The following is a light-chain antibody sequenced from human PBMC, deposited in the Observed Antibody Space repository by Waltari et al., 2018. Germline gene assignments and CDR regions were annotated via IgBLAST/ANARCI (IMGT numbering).Light chain of an antibody. J-gene: IGLJ2*01. V-gene: IGLV2-23*02. CDR2: EVS. CDR3: CSYAGTNTWV. CDR1: SRDVGDYNL. Sequence: QSALTQPAAVSASPGPSITISCNGTSRDVGDYNLVPWYQQPPAKAPKPLIFEVSKRPTGVSNRFSASKSGNTASMTISGLQAEDEATYHCCSYAGTNTWVFGGGTKVTVL.